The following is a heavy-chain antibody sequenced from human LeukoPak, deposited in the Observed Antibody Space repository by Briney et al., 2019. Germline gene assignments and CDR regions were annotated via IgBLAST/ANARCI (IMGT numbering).Heavy chain of an antibody. V-gene: IGHV1-18*01. J-gene: IGHJ5*02. CDR2: ISAYNGNT. Sequence: ASVKVSCKASGYTFTSYGISWVRQAPGQGLEWMGLISAYNGNTNYAQKLQGRVTMTTDTSTSTVYMELRRLRSDDTAVYYCARQQYQLLYLFGFWFDPWGQGTLVTVSS. CDR1: GYTFTSYG. CDR3: ARQQYQLLYLFGFWFDP. D-gene: IGHD2-2*02.